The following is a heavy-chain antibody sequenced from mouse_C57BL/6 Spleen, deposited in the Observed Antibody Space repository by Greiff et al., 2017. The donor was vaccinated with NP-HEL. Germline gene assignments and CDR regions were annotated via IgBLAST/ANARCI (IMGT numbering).Heavy chain of an antibody. CDR1: GYTFTSYW. Sequence: QVQLQQPGAELVKPGASVKLSCKASGYTFTSYWMHWVKQRPGQGLEWIGMIHPNSGSTNYNEKFKSKATLTVDKSSSTAYMQLSSLTSEDSAVYDCARDSSGGAWFAYWGQGTLVTVSA. D-gene: IGHD3-2*02. J-gene: IGHJ3*01. CDR2: IHPNSGST. V-gene: IGHV1-64*01. CDR3: ARDSSGGAWFAY.